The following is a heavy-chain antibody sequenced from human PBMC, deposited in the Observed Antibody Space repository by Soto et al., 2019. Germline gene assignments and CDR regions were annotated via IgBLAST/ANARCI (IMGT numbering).Heavy chain of an antibody. CDR2: IRPDNGNR. V-gene: IGHV1-18*01. Sequence: ASVKVSCKTSGYTFSTSGISWVRQAPGQGLEWVGWIRPDNGNRKSARRLQGRVTLTTDTSASTAYMELRSLTSDDTAMYYCARDTESNRYNDWGQGTLVTVSS. J-gene: IGHJ1*01. CDR3: ARDTESNRYND. D-gene: IGHD1-20*01. CDR1: GYTFSTSG.